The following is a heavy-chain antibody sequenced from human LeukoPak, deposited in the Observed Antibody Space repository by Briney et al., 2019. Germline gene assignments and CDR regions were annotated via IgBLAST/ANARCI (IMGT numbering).Heavy chain of an antibody. CDR2: VSYSGST. CDR3: ARVGIRYCSGGNCYPGGNWFDP. J-gene: IGHJ5*02. Sequence: SETLSLTCTVSGASFSNYYWSWIRQPPGKGLECIGYVSYSGSTYYNPSLKSRVTISVDTSKNQFSLRLSSVTAADTAVYYCARVGIRYCSGGNCYPGGNWFDPWGQGTLVTVSS. CDR1: GASFSNYY. V-gene: IGHV4-59*12. D-gene: IGHD2-15*01.